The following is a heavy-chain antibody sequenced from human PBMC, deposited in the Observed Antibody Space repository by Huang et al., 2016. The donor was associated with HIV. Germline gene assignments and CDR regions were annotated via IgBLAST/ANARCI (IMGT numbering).Heavy chain of an antibody. D-gene: IGHD3-22*01. J-gene: IGHJ4*02. Sequence: QVQLVQSGAEVKKPGSSVKVSCKASGGTFSSYAISWVRQAPGQGLEGMGGVIPILGTANYAQKVQGRVTITADESTSTAYMELSSLRSEDTAVYYCARARGYYDSSVSYYFDYWGQGTLVTVSS. CDR1: GGTFSSYA. V-gene: IGHV1-69*13. CDR3: ARARGYYDSSVSYYFDY. CDR2: VIPILGTA.